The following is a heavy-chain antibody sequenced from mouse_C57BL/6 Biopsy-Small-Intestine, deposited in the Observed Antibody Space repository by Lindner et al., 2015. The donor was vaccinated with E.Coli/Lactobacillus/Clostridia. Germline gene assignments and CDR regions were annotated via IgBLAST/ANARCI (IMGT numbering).Heavy chain of an antibody. CDR1: GYAFSSYW. Sequence: VQLQESGAELVKPGASVKISCKASGYAFSSYWMNWVKQRPGKGLEWIGQIYPGDGDTNYNGKFKGKATLTADKSSSTAYMQLSSLTSEDSAVYFCARDEGTYGRGPYAMDYWGQGTSVTVSS. CDR3: ARDEGTYGRGPYAMDY. CDR2: IYPGDGDT. V-gene: IGHV1-80*01. D-gene: IGHD1-1*01. J-gene: IGHJ4*01.